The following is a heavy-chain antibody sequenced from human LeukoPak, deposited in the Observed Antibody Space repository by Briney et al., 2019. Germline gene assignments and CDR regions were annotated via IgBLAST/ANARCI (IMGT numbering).Heavy chain of an antibody. D-gene: IGHD3-22*01. Sequence: GGSLRLSCAASGFTFSSYAMSWVRQAPGKGLECVSGISGSGGSTYYADSVKGRFTISRDNSKNTLYLQMNSLRAEDTAVYYCAKDLGDTSGYFRGAFDVWGQGTMVTVSS. CDR2: ISGSGGST. J-gene: IGHJ3*01. V-gene: IGHV3-23*01. CDR3: AKDLGDTSGYFRGAFDV. CDR1: GFTFSSYA.